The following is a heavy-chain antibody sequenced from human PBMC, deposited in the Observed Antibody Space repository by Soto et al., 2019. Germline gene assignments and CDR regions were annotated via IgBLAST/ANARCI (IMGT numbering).Heavy chain of an antibody. CDR3: ARSSGGNVGIIIEGTNWCAP. CDR1: RDTFTSYY. J-gene: IGHJ5*02. CDR2: INPHGGST. Sequence: ASVKVSCKAPRDTFTSYYINCVRQAPGQGLEWMGIINPHGGSTIYAQQFRGRVTMTRDTSTSTVYMDLKSLTSEDTPLYYCARSSGGNVGIIIEGTNWCAPWGQGPMLTVAS. D-gene: IGHD1-26*01. V-gene: IGHV1-46*01.